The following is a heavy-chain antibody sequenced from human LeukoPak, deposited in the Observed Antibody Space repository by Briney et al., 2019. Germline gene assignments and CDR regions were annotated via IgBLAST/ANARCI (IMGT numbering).Heavy chain of an antibody. CDR1: GYTFTDYY. J-gene: IGHJ4*02. V-gene: IGHV1-2*02. D-gene: IGHD6-19*01. Sequence: GASVKVSCKASGYTFTDYYIHWVRQAPGQGLEWMGWINPNSGVTNYAQKFQGRVTMTSDMSISTAYMELNRLRFDDTAMYYCARGFVVAGNDYWGQGTLVTVSS. CDR2: INPNSGVT. CDR3: ARGFVVAGNDY.